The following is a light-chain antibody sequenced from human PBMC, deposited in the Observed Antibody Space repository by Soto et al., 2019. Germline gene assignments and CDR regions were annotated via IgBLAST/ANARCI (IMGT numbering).Light chain of an antibody. CDR2: EVS. V-gene: IGLV2-14*01. Sequence: QSVLTQPASVSGSPGQSITISCTGTSSDVGGYSYVSWYQQHPVKAPKLMIYEVSNRPSGVSNRFSGSKSGNTASLTISGLQAEDEADYYCSSYTSSSTLVVFGGGTKLTVL. CDR3: SSYTSSSTLVV. CDR1: SSDVGGYSY. J-gene: IGLJ2*01.